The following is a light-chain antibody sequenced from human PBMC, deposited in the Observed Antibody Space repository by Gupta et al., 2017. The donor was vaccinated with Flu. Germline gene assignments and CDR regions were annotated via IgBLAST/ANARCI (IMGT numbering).Light chain of an antibody. CDR2: DVI. CDR3: CSFAGGFYV. V-gene: IGLV2-11*01. J-gene: IGLJ1*01. Sequence: QAVTGSCTGTSSDIGGYNYVSWYQQHPGKAPKLMIYDVIKRPSGVPDRFSGSKSGNTASLTISGLQAEDEADYYCCSFAGGFYVFGTGTKVTVL. CDR1: SSDIGGYNY.